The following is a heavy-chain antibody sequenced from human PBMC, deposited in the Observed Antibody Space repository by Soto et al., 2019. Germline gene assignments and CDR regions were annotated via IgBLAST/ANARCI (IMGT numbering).Heavy chain of an antibody. Sequence: PSETLSLTCTGSGGSISSYYWSWIRQPPGKGLEWIGYIYYSGSTNYNPSLKSRVTISVDTSKNQFSLKLSSVTAADTAVYYCERHYYGSGSLFHYSGQAPLVTVSS. CDR1: GGSISSYY. CDR3: ERHYYGSGSLFHY. CDR2: IYYSGST. V-gene: IGHV4-59*01. D-gene: IGHD3-10*01. J-gene: IGHJ4*02.